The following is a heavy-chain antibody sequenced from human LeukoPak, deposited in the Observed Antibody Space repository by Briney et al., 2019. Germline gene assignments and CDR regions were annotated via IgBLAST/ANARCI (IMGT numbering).Heavy chain of an antibody. CDR1: GFTFNNYA. V-gene: IGHV3-30-3*01. D-gene: IGHD3-3*01. Sequence: GRSLRLSCAASGFTFNNYAMHWVRQAPGKGLEWVAVISYDGTNKYYADSVKGRFTISRDNSKNTLYLQMNSLRVEDAAVFYCAKAEWYGVADDYFDYWGQGTLVTVSS. J-gene: IGHJ4*02. CDR3: AKAEWYGVADDYFDY. CDR2: ISYDGTNK.